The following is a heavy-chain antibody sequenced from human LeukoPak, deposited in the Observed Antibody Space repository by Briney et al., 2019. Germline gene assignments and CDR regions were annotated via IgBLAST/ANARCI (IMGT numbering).Heavy chain of an antibody. V-gene: IGHV5-10-1*01. CDR3: ARGPIVVVVAATHWFDP. Sequence: GESLRISCKGSGYSFTSYWISWVRQMPGKGLEWMGRIDPSDSYTNYSPSFQGHVTISADKSISTAYLQWSSLKASDTAMYYCARGPIVVVVAATHWFDPWGQGTLVTVSS. D-gene: IGHD2-15*01. J-gene: IGHJ5*02. CDR1: GYSFTSYW. CDR2: IDPSDSYT.